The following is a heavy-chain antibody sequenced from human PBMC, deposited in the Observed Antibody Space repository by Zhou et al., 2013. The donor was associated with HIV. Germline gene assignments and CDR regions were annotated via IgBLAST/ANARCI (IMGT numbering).Heavy chain of an antibody. V-gene: IGHV4-59*11. CDR3: ARGRSLHYDFLSGTRYAFEI. CDR2: IDHRGST. CDR1: GDSIRSLS. Sequence: QVQLQESGPGLVKSSETLSVICTVSGDSIRSLSLSWIRQLPGKGLEWIGSIDHRGSTNYNPSLQSRVTFPVDTSKNQFSLNLTSVTAADTAVYFCARGRSLHYDFLSGTRYAFEIWGQGVMVTVSS. D-gene: IGHD3-3*01. J-gene: IGHJ3*02.